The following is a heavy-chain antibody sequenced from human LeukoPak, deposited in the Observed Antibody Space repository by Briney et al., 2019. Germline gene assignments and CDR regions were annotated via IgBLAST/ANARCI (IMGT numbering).Heavy chain of an antibody. CDR2: ISGSGGTT. D-gene: IGHD3-3*01. V-gene: IGHV3-23*01. CDR1: EFTFSSCA. J-gene: IGHJ4*02. CDR3: AKSTCYDFWSGPYFDY. Sequence: GGSLRLSCAASEFTFSSCAMSWVRQAPGKGLEWVSTISGSGGTTYYADSVKGRFTISRDNSKNALYLQMSSLRADDTAVYYCAKSTCYDFWSGPYFDYWGQGTLVTVSS.